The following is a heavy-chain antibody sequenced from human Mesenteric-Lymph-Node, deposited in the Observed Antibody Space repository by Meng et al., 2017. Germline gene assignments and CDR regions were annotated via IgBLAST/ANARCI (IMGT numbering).Heavy chain of an antibody. V-gene: IGHV4-59*08. J-gene: IGHJ4*02. CDR3: ARHQNGGTYPLDY. CDR2: NYYSGST. Sequence: VQLQWSGPGLVKPSETLSLTCAVSGGSISTYYWSWIRQPPGKGLEWIGNNYYSGSTNYNPSLASRVTISVDSSKNQFSLKLSSVTAADTAVYYCARHQNGGTYPLDYWGQGTLVTVSS. CDR1: GGSISTYY. D-gene: IGHD3-16*02.